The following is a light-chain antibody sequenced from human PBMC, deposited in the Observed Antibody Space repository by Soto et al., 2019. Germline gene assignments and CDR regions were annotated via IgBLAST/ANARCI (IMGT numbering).Light chain of an antibody. CDR1: QSISSW. V-gene: IGKV1-5*03. CDR2: KAS. CDR3: QQYLSYPIT. J-gene: IGKJ5*01. Sequence: DIQMTQSPSTLSASVGDRVTITCRASQSISSWLAWYQQKAGNAPKSLIYKASSLESGVPSRFSGSGSGTEFTLTISSLQPDYFATYYCQQYLSYPITFGQGTRLEIK.